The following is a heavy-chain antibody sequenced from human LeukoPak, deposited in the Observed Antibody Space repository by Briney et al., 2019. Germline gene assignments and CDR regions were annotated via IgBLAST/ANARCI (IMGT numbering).Heavy chain of an antibody. D-gene: IGHD3-10*01. J-gene: IGHJ4*02. CDR3: ARAHYYYDSGSYPLAPDY. Sequence: GGSLRLSCAASGFTFSNFDMHWVRHATGKGLEWVSAIGTAGDTYYPASVKGRFTISRENARNSLYLQINSLRAGDTAVYYCARAHYYYDSGSYPLAPDYWGQGTLVTVSS. CDR1: GFTFSNFD. CDR2: IGTAGDT. V-gene: IGHV3-13*01.